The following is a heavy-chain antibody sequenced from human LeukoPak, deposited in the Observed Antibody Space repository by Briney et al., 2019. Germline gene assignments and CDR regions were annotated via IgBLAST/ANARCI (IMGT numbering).Heavy chain of an antibody. D-gene: IGHD5-12*01. J-gene: IGHJ6*02. V-gene: IGHV3-23*01. Sequence: EAGGSLRLSCAASGFTFSSYAMSWVRQAPGKGLEWVSAISGSGGSTYYADSVKGRFTISRDNAWNTLYLQMNSLRAEDTAVYYCAKDKHSGYDWSLKLYAMDVWGQGTTVTVSS. CDR3: AKDKHSGYDWSLKLYAMDV. CDR1: GFTFSSYA. CDR2: ISGSGGST.